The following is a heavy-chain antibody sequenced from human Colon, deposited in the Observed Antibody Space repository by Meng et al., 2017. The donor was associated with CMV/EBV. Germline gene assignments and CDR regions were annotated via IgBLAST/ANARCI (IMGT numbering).Heavy chain of an antibody. CDR1: CGSISSYY. V-gene: IGHV4-59*01. CDR2: IYYSGST. CDR3: ARGRRYCSSTSCKIYYYGMDV. D-gene: IGHD2-2*01. J-gene: IGHJ6*02. Sequence: SETLSLTCTVSCGSISSYYWSWIRQPPGKGLEWIGYIYYSGSTNYNPSLKSRVTISVDTSKNQFSLKLSSVTAADTAVYYCARGRRYCSSTSCKIYYYGMDVWGQGTLVTVSS.